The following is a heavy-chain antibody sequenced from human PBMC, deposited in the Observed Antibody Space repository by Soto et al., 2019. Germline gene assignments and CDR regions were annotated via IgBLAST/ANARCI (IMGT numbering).Heavy chain of an antibody. J-gene: IGHJ4*02. CDR3: AKYSGWYDTFDY. Sequence: EVQLLESGGGLVQPGGSLRLSCAASGFRFSSYAMSWVRQAPGKGLEWVSTISGSGHLTYYADSVKGRFTISRDNSKNTLSLLMNSLRAEDTAVYYCAKYSGWYDTFDYWGQGTLVTVSS. CDR1: GFRFSSYA. CDR2: ISGSGHLT. D-gene: IGHD6-19*01. V-gene: IGHV3-23*01.